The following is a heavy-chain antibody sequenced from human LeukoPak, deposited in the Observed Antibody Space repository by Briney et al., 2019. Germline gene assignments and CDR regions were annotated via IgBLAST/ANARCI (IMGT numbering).Heavy chain of an antibody. V-gene: IGHV1-18*01. D-gene: IGHD1-26*01. J-gene: IGHJ4*02. Sequence: ASVKVSCKASGYTFTSYGISWVRQAPGRGLEWVGWISAYNGHTNYAQKLQGRVTMTTDTSATTAYMELRYLTSDDTAVYYCARDGGGVGALSPDYWGQGTLVTVSS. CDR3: ARDGGGVGALSPDY. CDR1: GYTFTSYG. CDR2: ISAYNGHT.